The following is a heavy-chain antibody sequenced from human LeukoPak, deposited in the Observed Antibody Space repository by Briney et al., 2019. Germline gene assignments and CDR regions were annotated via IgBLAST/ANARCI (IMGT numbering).Heavy chain of an antibody. CDR3: ASGSSWDMGGFDF. V-gene: IGHV4-59*01. Sequence: SETLSLTCTVSGGSISTYYWSWIRQPPGKGLEWIGYIYHSGSTKYNPSLKSRVTISVDTSENQFSLKLNSVTAADTAVYYCASGSSWDMGGFDFWGQGTLVTVSS. D-gene: IGHD1-26*01. J-gene: IGHJ4*02. CDR1: GGSISTYY. CDR2: IYHSGST.